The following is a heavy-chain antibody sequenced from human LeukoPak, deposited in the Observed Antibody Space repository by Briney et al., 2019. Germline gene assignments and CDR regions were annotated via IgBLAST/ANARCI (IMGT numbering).Heavy chain of an antibody. CDR3: ARDLSYSSGWYEVGFDY. D-gene: IGHD6-19*01. CDR2: ISSSSSTI. Sequence: GGSLRLSCAASGFTFSSYSMNWVRQAPGKGLERVSYISSSSSTIYYADSVKGRFTISRDNAKNSLYLQMNSLRDEDTAVYYCARDLSYSSGWYEVGFDYWGQGTLVTVSS. CDR1: GFTFSSYS. J-gene: IGHJ4*02. V-gene: IGHV3-48*02.